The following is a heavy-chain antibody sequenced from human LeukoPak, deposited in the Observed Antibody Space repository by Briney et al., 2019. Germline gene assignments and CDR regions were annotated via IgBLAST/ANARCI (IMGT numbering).Heavy chain of an antibody. J-gene: IGHJ4*02. V-gene: IGHV1-69*13. Sequence: ASVKVSCKASGGTFSSYAISRVRQAPGQGLEWMGGIIPIFGTANYAQKFQGRVTITADESTSTAYMELSSLRSEDTAVHYCARDDSDYGDYAGFDYWGQGTLVTVSS. CDR3: ARDDSDYGDYAGFDY. CDR2: IIPIFGTA. D-gene: IGHD4-17*01. CDR1: GGTFSSYA.